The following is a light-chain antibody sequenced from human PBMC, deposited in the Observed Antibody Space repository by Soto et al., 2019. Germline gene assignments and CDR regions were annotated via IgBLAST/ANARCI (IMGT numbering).Light chain of an antibody. CDR3: LQYDGWPLT. CDR2: GAS. CDR1: QSVRKN. Sequence: EIVLTQSPATLSLSPGERATLSCRASQSVRKNLAWYQQKPGQAPRLLIYGASTRATGIPARFSGDGSGTEFTLTIDSLQSEDFVVYYCLQYDGWPLTFGQGTRLEIK. J-gene: IGKJ5*01. V-gene: IGKV3-15*01.